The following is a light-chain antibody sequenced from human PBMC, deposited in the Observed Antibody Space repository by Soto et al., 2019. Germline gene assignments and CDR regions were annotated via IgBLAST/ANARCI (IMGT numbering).Light chain of an antibody. V-gene: IGLV4-69*01. Sequence: QPVLTQSPSASASLGASVKLTCTLSSGHSSYAIAWHQQQPEKGPRFLMKLSTDGSHIKGDGIPDRFSGSNSGAERYLTISSLQYEDEADYYCQTWDTGIRVFGGGTKLTVL. CDR3: QTWDTGIRV. CDR2: LSTDGSH. CDR1: SGHSSYA. J-gene: IGLJ3*02.